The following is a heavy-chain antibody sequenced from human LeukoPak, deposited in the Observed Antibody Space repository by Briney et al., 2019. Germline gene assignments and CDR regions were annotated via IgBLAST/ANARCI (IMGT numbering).Heavy chain of an antibody. CDR1: GYTFTSYD. D-gene: IGHD6-19*01. Sequence: GASVKVSCKASGYTFTSYDISWVRQAPREVLEWMGWISAYNGNTNYAQKLQGRVTMTTDTSTSTAYMELRSLRSDDTAVYYCARDEGKQWLTFDYWGQGTLVTVSS. J-gene: IGHJ4*02. V-gene: IGHV1-18*01. CDR3: ARDEGKQWLTFDY. CDR2: ISAYNGNT.